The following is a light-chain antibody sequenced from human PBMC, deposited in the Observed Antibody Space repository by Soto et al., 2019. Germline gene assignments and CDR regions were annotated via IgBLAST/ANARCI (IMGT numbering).Light chain of an antibody. Sequence: QSVLTQPRSVSGSPGQSVTISCTETSSDVGGYNFVSWYQHHPGKAPKLMIYDVSKRPSGVPDRFSGSKSGNTASLTISGLQTEDEADYYCCSYAGSYTYVFRTGTKLTVL. CDR1: SSDVGGYNF. CDR3: CSYAGSYTYV. J-gene: IGLJ1*01. CDR2: DVS. V-gene: IGLV2-11*01.